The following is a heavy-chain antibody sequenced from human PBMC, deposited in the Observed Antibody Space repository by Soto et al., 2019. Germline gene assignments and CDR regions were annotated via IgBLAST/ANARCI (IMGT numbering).Heavy chain of an antibody. D-gene: IGHD1-20*01. CDR1: GDSVSSNSAA. J-gene: IGHJ6*02. Sequence: SQTLSLTCAISGDSVSSNSAAWNWIRQSPSRGLEWLGRTYYRSKWYNDYAVSVKSRITINPDTSKNQFSLQLNSVTPEDTAVYYCAREFAIAGRIGSHFYYGMDVWGQGTTVTVSS. CDR2: TYYRSKWYN. CDR3: AREFAIAGRIGSHFYYGMDV. V-gene: IGHV6-1*01.